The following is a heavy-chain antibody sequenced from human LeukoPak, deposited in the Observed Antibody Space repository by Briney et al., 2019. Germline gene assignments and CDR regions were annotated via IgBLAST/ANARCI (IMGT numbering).Heavy chain of an antibody. D-gene: IGHD6-19*01. CDR3: ARLLGQWLVPNWYFDL. V-gene: IGHV5-51*01. J-gene: IGHJ2*01. CDR1: GYSFTSYW. CDR2: IYPGDSDT. Sequence: GESLKISCKGSGYSFTSYWIGWVRQMPGKGLEWMGIIYPGDSDTRYSPSSQGQVTISADKSISTAYLQWSSLKASDTAMYYCARLLGQWLVPNWYFDLWGRGTLVTVSS.